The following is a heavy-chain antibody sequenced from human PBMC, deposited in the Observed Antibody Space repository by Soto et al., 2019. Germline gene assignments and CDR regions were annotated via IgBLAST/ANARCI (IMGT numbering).Heavy chain of an antibody. CDR1: GFSVTASN. J-gene: IGHJ4*02. Sequence: EVQLVETGGDWIQPGGSLRLSCAASGFSVTASNMNWVRQAPGKGLEWVSVIFGADETYYADSVRGRFTISRDNSKNTGYLQMDSLSTENTALYSREREGFDWGQGTLVTVSS. D-gene: IGHD3-16*01. V-gene: IGHV3-53*02. CDR3: EREGFD. CDR2: IFGADET.